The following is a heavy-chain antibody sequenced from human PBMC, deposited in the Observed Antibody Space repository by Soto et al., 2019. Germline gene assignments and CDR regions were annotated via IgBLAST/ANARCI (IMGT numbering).Heavy chain of an antibody. CDR3: AREIIAVSGKIRWFDP. CDR2: INGDGSSK. D-gene: IGHD6-19*01. CDR1: GFTFTRHW. Sequence: EVQLVESGGGLVQPGGSLRLSCAASGFTFTRHWMHWVRQGPGKGPVWVSRINGDGSSKSYADSVKGRFTVSRDNAKNTLYLQMNSLRAEDTAVYYCAREIIAVSGKIRWFDPWGQGTLVTVSS. J-gene: IGHJ5*02. V-gene: IGHV3-74*01.